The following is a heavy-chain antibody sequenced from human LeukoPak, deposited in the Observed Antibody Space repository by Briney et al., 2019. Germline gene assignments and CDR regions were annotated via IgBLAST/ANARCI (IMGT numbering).Heavy chain of an antibody. J-gene: IGHJ4*02. V-gene: IGHV3-15*01. CDR1: GFTFSNAW. CDR3: TTGAQIITIFGVDLDY. D-gene: IGHD3-3*01. CDR2: IKSKTDGGAT. Sequence: GGSLRLSCAASGFTFSNAWMSWVRQAPGKGLEWVGRIKSKTDGGATDYAAPVKGRFTISRDDSKNTLYLQMNSLKTEDTAVYYCTTGAQIITIFGVDLDYWGQGTLVTVSS.